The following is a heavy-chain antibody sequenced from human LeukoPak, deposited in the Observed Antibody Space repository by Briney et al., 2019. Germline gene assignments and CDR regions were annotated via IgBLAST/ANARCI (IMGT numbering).Heavy chain of an antibody. Sequence: GGSLRLSCAASGFTFNSYAMSRVRQAPGKGLEWVSAISGSGGSTYYADSVKGRFTISRDNSKNTLYLQMNSLRAEDTAVYYCAKGLWFGELFPVGGVDVWGKGTTVTVSS. D-gene: IGHD3-10*01. CDR2: ISGSGGST. CDR3: AKGLWFGELFPVGGVDV. CDR1: GFTFNSYA. V-gene: IGHV3-23*01. J-gene: IGHJ6*04.